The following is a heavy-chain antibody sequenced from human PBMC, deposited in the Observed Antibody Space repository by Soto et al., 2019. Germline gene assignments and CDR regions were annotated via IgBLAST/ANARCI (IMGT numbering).Heavy chain of an antibody. Sequence: ASVKVSCKASGGTFSSYAISWVRQAPGQGLEWMGGIIPIFGTANYAQKFQGRVTITADESTSTAYMELSSLRSEDTAVYYCARGYGDYYYYGMDVWGQGTTVTVSS. CDR1: GGTFSSYA. J-gene: IGHJ6*02. CDR3: ARGYGDYYYYGMDV. CDR2: IIPIFGTA. V-gene: IGHV1-69*13. D-gene: IGHD4-17*01.